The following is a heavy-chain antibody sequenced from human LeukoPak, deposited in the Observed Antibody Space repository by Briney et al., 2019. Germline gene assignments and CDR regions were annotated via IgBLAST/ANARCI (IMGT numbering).Heavy chain of an antibody. CDR1: GGSISSGDYY. V-gene: IGHV4-30-4*01. D-gene: IGHD3-9*01. Sequence: PSQTLSLTCTVSGGSISSGDYYWSWIRQPPGKGLEWIGYIYYSGSTYYNPSLKSRVTISVDTSKNQFSLKLSSVTAADTAVYYCARAPDNYDILSGGGQGTLVIVSS. J-gene: IGHJ4*02. CDR2: IYYSGST. CDR3: ARAPDNYDILSG.